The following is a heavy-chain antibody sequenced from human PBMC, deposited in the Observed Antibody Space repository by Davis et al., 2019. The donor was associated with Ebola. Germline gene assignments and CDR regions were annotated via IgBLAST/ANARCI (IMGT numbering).Heavy chain of an antibody. CDR1: GGSISSGYYY. Sequence: MPSETLSLTCTVSGGSISSGYYYWGRIRQPPGQGLEWIGSGYHTGSTYYNPSLKSRVTISVDTSKNQFSLKLSSVTAADTAVYYCARHDGYSYGSYYFDYWGQGTLVTVSS. CDR3: ARHDGYSYGSYYFDY. D-gene: IGHD5-18*01. CDR2: GYHTGST. J-gene: IGHJ4*02. V-gene: IGHV4-39*01.